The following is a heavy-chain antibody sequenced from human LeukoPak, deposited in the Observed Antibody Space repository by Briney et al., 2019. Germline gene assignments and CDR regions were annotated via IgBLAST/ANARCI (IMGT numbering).Heavy chain of an antibody. V-gene: IGHV1-46*01. J-gene: IGHJ5*02. Sequence: VASVKVSCKTSGYIFTTYYMHWVRQAPGQGHEWMGMISPGGGSTMYAQKFQGRVTMTRDMSTSTVYMELSSLRSDDTAVYYCATDRGSGGHVWFDPWGQGTLVTVSS. D-gene: IGHD3-10*01. CDR1: GYIFTTYY. CDR2: ISPGGGST. CDR3: ATDRGSGGHVWFDP.